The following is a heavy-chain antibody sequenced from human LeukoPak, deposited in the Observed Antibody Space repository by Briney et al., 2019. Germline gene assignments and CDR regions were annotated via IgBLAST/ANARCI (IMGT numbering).Heavy chain of an antibody. V-gene: IGHV4-59*01. CDR3: ARAGRMHRAQISHNWFDP. CDR2: IYYSGIT. Sequence: SETLSLTCTVSGGSISSYYWSWIRQTPGEGLERIGYIYYSGITNHNHTLKCRVTISVDTSKNQFSLKLSSVTAADTAVYYCARAGRMHRAQISHNWFDPWGQGTQVTVSS. CDR1: GGSISSYY. J-gene: IGHJ5*02. D-gene: IGHD2-8*01.